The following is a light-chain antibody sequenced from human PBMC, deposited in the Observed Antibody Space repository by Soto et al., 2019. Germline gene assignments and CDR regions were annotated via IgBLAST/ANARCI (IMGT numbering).Light chain of an antibody. Sequence: EIVMTQSPATLSLSPGQRASLSCRASQGIGDTLAWYQHKPGQTPRLLIYDTSTRATGIPARFSGSGSGTEFTLTISSLQSEDFAVYYCQHYNHWALTFGGGTKVDI. CDR1: QGIGDT. V-gene: IGKV3-15*01. CDR2: DTS. CDR3: QHYNHWALT. J-gene: IGKJ4*01.